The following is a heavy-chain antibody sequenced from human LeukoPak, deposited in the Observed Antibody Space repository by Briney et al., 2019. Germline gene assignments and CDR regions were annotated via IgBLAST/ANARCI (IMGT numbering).Heavy chain of an antibody. CDR3: ARDAGYNWNYYYYYGMDV. V-gene: IGHV3-7*03. J-gene: IGHJ6*02. CDR1: GFTFSSYW. D-gene: IGHD1-20*01. CDR2: INHNGNVN. Sequence: GGSLRLSCAASGFTFSSYWMNWARQAPGKGLEWVASINHNGNVNYYVDSVKGRFTISRDNAKNSLYLQMNSLRAEDTAVYYCARDAGYNWNYYYYYGMDVWGQGTTVTVSS.